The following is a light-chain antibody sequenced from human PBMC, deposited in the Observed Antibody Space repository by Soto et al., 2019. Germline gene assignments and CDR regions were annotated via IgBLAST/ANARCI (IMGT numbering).Light chain of an antibody. CDR3: QRYNNWPPWT. Sequence: EIVMTQSPATLSVSPGERATLSCRASQSVSSNLAWYQQKPGQAPRLLIYGASTRATGIPARFSGSGSGTEFTLTISGLQSEDFAVYYCQRYNNWPPWTFGQGTKVEIK. CDR1: QSVSSN. V-gene: IGKV3-15*01. CDR2: GAS. J-gene: IGKJ1*01.